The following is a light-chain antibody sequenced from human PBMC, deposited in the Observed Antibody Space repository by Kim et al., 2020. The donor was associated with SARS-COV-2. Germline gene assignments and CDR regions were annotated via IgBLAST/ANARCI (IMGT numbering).Light chain of an antibody. CDR3: QQNYTSWT. Sequence: SASVGDIVTITCRTSQRIANYLHWYQQTPGTAPNLLIYDASSLQSVVPSRFSSSGSGTDFTLTISSLHPEDVATYYCQQNYTSWTFGPGTKVEIK. V-gene: IGKV1-39*01. CDR2: DAS. CDR1: QRIANY. J-gene: IGKJ1*01.